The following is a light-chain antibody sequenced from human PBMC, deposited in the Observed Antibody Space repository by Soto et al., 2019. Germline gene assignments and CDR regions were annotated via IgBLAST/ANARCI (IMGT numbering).Light chain of an antibody. CDR2: GAS. CDR1: QTVGSSF. Sequence: EIVLAQSPGTLSCSPGERSTLSFRASQTVGSSFLAWFQHKPGQAPRLLIYGASTRATGIPDRFSGSGSGTDFTLTISRLEPEDFAVYYCHQYGSSQTFGQGTKV. CDR3: HQYGSSQT. J-gene: IGKJ1*01. V-gene: IGKV3-20*01.